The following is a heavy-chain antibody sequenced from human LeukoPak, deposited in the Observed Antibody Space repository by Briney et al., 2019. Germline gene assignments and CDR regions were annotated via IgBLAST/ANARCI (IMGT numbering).Heavy chain of an antibody. CDR2: ISAYNGNT. Sequence: ASVKVSCKASGYTFTSYGISWVRQAPGQGLEWMGWISAYNGNTNYAQKLQGRVTMTTDTSTSTAYMELSSLRSEDTAVYYCARGFSFDSSGYYWGQGTLVTVSS. CDR1: GYTFTSYG. CDR3: ARGFSFDSSGYY. J-gene: IGHJ4*02. V-gene: IGHV1-18*01. D-gene: IGHD3-22*01.